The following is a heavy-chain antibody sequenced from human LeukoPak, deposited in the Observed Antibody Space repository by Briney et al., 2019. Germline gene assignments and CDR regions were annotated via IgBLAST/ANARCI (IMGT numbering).Heavy chain of an antibody. Sequence: SETLSLTYTVSGGSISSSSYYWGWIRQPPGKGLEWIGSIYYSGSTYYNPSLKSRVTISVDTSKNQFSLTLSSVTAADTAVYYCARAWDFGYWGQGTLVTVSS. CDR2: IYYSGST. CDR3: ARAWDFGY. V-gene: IGHV4-39*07. J-gene: IGHJ4*02. CDR1: GGSISSSSYY. D-gene: IGHD7-27*01.